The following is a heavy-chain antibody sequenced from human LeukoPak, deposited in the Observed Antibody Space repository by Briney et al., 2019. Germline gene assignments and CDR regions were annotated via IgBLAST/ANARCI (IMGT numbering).Heavy chain of an antibody. V-gene: IGHV3-7*01. Sequence: PGGSLRLSCAASGFTFSDSWMSWVRQASGKGLEWVANMNQDGSEKDYVDSVKGRFTISRDNARNSLYLQMGSLRAEDTAVYYCATYTHWVAGDVWGQGTTVTVSS. D-gene: IGHD3-16*01. J-gene: IGHJ6*02. CDR3: ATYTHWVAGDV. CDR2: MNQDGSEK. CDR1: GFTFSDSW.